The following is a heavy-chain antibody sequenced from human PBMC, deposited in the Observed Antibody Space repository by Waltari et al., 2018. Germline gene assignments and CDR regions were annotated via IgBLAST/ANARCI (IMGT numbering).Heavy chain of an antibody. Sequence: QVQLVQSGAEVKKPGSSVKVSCKAYGGTFSRYAISWVRQAPGQGLEWMGGIIPIFGTANYAQKFQGRVTMTRDTSTSTVYMELSSLRSEDTAVYYCARSDEGATLDYWGQGTLVTVSS. CDR1: GGTFSRYA. CDR2: IIPIFGTA. J-gene: IGHJ4*02. CDR3: ARSDEGATLDY. D-gene: IGHD1-26*01. V-gene: IGHV1-69*05.